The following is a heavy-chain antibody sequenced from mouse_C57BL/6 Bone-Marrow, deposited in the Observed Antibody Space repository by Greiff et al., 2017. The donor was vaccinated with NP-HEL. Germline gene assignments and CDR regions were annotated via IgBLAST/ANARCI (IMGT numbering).Heavy chain of an antibody. CDR2: IHPNSGST. CDR3: ALYYDYPYYFDY. CDR1: GYTFTSYW. Sequence: QVQLQQPGAELVKPGASVKLSCKASGYTFTSYWMHWVKQRPGQGLEWIGMIHPNSGSTNYNEKFKSKATLTVDKSSSTAYMQLSSLTSEDSAVYYCALYYDYPYYFDYWGKGTTLTVSS. J-gene: IGHJ2*01. D-gene: IGHD2-4*01. V-gene: IGHV1-64*01.